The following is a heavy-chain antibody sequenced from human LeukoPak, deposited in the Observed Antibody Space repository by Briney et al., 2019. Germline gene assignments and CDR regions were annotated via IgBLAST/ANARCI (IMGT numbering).Heavy chain of an antibody. CDR3: ARDRIRRYYFDY. V-gene: IGHV3-74*01. CDR2: INSDGSST. CDR1: GFTFSSYW. J-gene: IGHJ4*02. D-gene: IGHD3-10*01. Sequence: GGSLRLSCAASGFTFSSYWMHWVRQAPGKGLVWVSRINSDGSSTSYADSVKGRFTVSRDNAKNTLYLQMNSLRAEDTAVYYCARDRIRRYYFDYWGQGTLVTVSS.